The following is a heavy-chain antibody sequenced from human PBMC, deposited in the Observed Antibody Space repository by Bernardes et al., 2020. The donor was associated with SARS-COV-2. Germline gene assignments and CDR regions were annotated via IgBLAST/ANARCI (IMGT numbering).Heavy chain of an antibody. CDR2: ISGSGGST. CDR3: AKDGAVVVTAIIDFQH. Sequence: AGSLILSCVASGFTFRDYAMNWVRQAPGKGLEWVSTISGSGGSTYYADSVKGRFTISRDNSKNTLYLQMNSLRTEDTAVYYCAKDGAVVVTAIIDFQHWGQGTLVTVSS. J-gene: IGHJ1*01. D-gene: IGHD2-21*02. V-gene: IGHV3-23*01. CDR1: GFTFRDYA.